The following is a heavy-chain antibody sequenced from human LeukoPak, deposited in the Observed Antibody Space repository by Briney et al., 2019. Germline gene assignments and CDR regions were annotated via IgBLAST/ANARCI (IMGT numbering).Heavy chain of an antibody. Sequence: PGGSLRLSCAASGFTFSSYSMNWVRQAPGKGLEWVSPISSSSTYIYYADSVKGRFTISRDNAKNSLYLQMNSLRAEDTAVYYCARDKGGWGDQNHFDYWGQGTLVTVSS. CDR1: GFTFSSYS. D-gene: IGHD3-16*01. CDR2: ISSSSTYI. CDR3: ARDKGGWGDQNHFDY. J-gene: IGHJ4*02. V-gene: IGHV3-21*01.